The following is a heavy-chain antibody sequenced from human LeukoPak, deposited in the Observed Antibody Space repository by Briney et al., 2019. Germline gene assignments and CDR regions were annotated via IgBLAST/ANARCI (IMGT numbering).Heavy chain of an antibody. CDR2: IWYDGSNK. CDR1: GFTFSSYG. J-gene: IGHJ4*02. V-gene: IGHV3-33*01. CDR3: ARGGDIVATINYFDY. Sequence: GGSLRLSCAASGFTFSSYGMHWVRQAPGKGLEWVAVIWYDGSNKYYADSVKGRFTISRDNSKNTLYLQMNRLRAEDTAVYYCARGGDIVATINYFDYWGQGTLVTVSS. D-gene: IGHD5-12*01.